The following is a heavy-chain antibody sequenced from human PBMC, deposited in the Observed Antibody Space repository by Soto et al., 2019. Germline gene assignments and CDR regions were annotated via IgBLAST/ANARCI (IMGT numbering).Heavy chain of an antibody. CDR3: ARDRATDYDFWSGYYTGFEH. CDR2: IYTSGST. V-gene: IGHV4-4*07. CDR1: GGSISSYY. Sequence: SETLSLTCTVSGGSISSYYWSWIRQPAGKGLEWIGRIYTSGSTNYNPSLKSRVTMSVDTSKNRFFLKLSSVTAADTAVYYCARDRATDYDFWSGYYTGFEHWGQGTLVTVSS. D-gene: IGHD3-3*01. J-gene: IGHJ4*02.